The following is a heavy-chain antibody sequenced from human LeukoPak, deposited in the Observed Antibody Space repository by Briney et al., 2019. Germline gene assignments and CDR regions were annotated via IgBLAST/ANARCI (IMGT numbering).Heavy chain of an antibody. D-gene: IGHD5-24*01. CDR2: ISGSGGST. V-gene: IGHV3-23*01. CDR3: AKDRRWLQLGAFDI. J-gene: IGHJ3*02. CDR1: GFTVSSNY. Sequence: GGSLRLSCAASGFTVSSNYMSWVRQAPGKGLEWVSAISGSGGSTYYADSVKGRFTISRDNSKNTLYLQMNSLRAEDTAVYYCAKDRRWLQLGAFDIWGQGTMVTVSS.